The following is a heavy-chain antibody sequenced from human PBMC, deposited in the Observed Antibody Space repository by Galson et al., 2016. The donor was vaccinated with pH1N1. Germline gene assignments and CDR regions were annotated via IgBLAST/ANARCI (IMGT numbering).Heavy chain of an antibody. CDR3: ARNWWGIDY. D-gene: IGHD2-15*01. CDR2: IDNDGRGT. V-gene: IGHV3-74*01. CDR1: GFPFSDYW. J-gene: IGHJ4*02. Sequence: SLRLSCAASGFPFSDYWMRWVRQAPGKGLVWVARIDNDGRGTSHADSVRGRFAISRDNAENMLYLQMNSLRTDDTAVYYCARNWWGIDYWGQGALVTVSS.